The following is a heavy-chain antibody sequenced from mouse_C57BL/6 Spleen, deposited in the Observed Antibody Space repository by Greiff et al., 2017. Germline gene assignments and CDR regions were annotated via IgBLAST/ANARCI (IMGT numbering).Heavy chain of an antibody. CDR3: ARGRIYYYGSSYDYFDY. Sequence: QVQLQQPGAELVKPGASVKMSCKASGYTFTSYWITWVKQRPGQGLEWIGDIYPGSGSTNYNEKFKSKATLTVDTSSSTAYMQLSSLTSEDSAVYYCARGRIYYYGSSYDYFDYWGQGTTRTVSS. CDR1: GYTFTSYW. J-gene: IGHJ2*01. D-gene: IGHD1-1*01. CDR2: IYPGSGST. V-gene: IGHV1-55*01.